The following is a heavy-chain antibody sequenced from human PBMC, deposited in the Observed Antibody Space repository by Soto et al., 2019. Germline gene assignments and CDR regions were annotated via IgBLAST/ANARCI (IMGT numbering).Heavy chain of an antibody. J-gene: IGHJ4*02. Sequence: LHLRKPGQGRLRLSGTRSLTGTVSVASFTVSGNYWGGFAQPPGKGRGWIGSIYYSGSPYYNPSLKSRVTISVDTSKNQFSLKLSSVTAADTAVYYCARPDRGDYWGQGTLVTVSS. V-gene: IGHV4-39*01. CDR2: IYYSGSP. CDR1: VASFTVSGNY. D-gene: IGHD2-15*01. CDR3: ARPDRGDY.